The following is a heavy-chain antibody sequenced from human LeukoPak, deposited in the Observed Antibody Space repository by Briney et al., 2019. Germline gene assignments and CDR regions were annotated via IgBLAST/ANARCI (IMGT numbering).Heavy chain of an antibody. CDR3: ARGPNSNWSGLDF. D-gene: IGHD6-6*01. CDR1: GFTFSSYW. V-gene: IGHV3-74*01. CDR2: ISPTGSTT. Sequence: GGSLRLSCAASGFTFSSYWMHWARQLPGKGLVWVSRISPTGSTTSYADSVKGRFTVSRDNAKNTLYLQVNNLRAEDTAVYYCARGPNSNWSGLDFWGQGTLLTVSS. J-gene: IGHJ4*02.